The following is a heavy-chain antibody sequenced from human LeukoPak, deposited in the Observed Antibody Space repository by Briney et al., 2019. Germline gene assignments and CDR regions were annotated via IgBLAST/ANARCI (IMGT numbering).Heavy chain of an antibody. CDR3: ARSDYNDYRGLGF. D-gene: IGHD4-11*01. CDR2: IIPSSGST. Sequence: GASVKVSCKASGYTFTSYGISWVRQAPGQGLGWMGIIIPSSGSTTYAQKFQSRVTMTRDTSTSTVYMELSSLTSDDTAVYFCARSDYNDYRGLGFWGQGTLVTVSS. J-gene: IGHJ4*02. CDR1: GYTFTSYG. V-gene: IGHV1-46*01.